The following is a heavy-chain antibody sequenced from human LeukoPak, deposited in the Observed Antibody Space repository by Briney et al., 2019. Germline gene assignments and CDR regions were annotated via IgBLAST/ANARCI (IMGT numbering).Heavy chain of an antibody. CDR2: IYYSGST. CDR1: GGSISSGDYY. D-gene: IGHD1-26*01. CDR3: ARDREVGATFDY. V-gene: IGHV4-31*02. J-gene: IGHJ4*02. Sequence: PSQTLSLTCTVSGGSISSGDYYWSWIRQPPGKGLEWIGYIYYSGSTYYNPSLKSRVTMSVDTSKNQFSLKLSSVTAADTAVYYCARDREVGATFDYWGQGTLITVSS.